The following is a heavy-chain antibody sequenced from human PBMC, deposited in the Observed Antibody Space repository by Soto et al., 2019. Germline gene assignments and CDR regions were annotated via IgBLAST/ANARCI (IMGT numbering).Heavy chain of an antibody. D-gene: IGHD6-19*01. CDR1: GFTFNSYA. CDR2: ISGIGGTT. Sequence: EVQLLESGGGLVQPGGSLRLSCAASGFTFNSYAMSWVRQAPGKGLEWVSTISGIGGTTYYADSVKGRFTISRDNSKNTLYLQMNSLRAEDTAVYYCAREYSSAWKTFDYCGPVTLVTVSS. V-gene: IGHV3-23*01. CDR3: AREYSSAWKTFDY. J-gene: IGHJ4*02.